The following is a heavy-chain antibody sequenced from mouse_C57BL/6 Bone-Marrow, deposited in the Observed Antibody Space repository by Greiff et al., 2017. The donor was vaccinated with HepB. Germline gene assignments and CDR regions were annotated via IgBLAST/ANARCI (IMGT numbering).Heavy chain of an antibody. V-gene: IGHV5-6*01. CDR2: ISSGGSYT. J-gene: IGHJ3*01. CDR1: GFTFSSYG. Sequence: EVMLVESGGDLVKPGGSLKLSCAASGFTFSSYGMSWVRQTPDKRLEWVATISSGGSYTYYPDSVKGRFTISRDNAKNTLYLQMSSLKSEDTAMYYCARTLSGAYWGQGTLVTVSA. CDR3: ARTLSGAY. D-gene: IGHD3-1*01.